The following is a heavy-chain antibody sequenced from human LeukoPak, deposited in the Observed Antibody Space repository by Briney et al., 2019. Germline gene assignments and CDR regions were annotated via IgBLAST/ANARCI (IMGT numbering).Heavy chain of an antibody. CDR3: ARQIAARPKNWFDP. V-gene: IGHV4-4*09. CDR1: GGSISSYY. CDR2: IYTSGST. J-gene: IGHJ5*02. Sequence: SETLSLTCTVSGGSISSYYWSWIRQPPGKGLEWIGYIYTSGSTNYNPSLKSRVTISVDTSKNQFSLKLSSVTAADTAVYYCARQIAARPKNWFDPGGQGTLVTVSS. D-gene: IGHD6-6*01.